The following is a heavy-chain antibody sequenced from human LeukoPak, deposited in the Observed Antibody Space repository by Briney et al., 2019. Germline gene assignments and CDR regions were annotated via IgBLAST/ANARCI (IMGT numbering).Heavy chain of an antibody. D-gene: IGHD3-22*01. CDR2: ISSSSSYI. CDR1: GFTFSSYS. V-gene: IGHV3-21*04. Sequence: GGSLRLSCAASGFTFSSYSMNWVRQAPGKGLEWVSSISSSSSYIYYADSVKGRFTISRDNAKNSLYLQMNSLRAEDTALYYCARVSDSSGGAFDIWGQGTMVTVSS. CDR3: ARVSDSSGGAFDI. J-gene: IGHJ3*02.